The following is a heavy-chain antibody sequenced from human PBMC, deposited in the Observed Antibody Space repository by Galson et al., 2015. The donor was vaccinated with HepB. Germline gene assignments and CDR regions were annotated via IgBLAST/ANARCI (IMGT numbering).Heavy chain of an antibody. CDR2: MNPNSGNT. D-gene: IGHD3-3*01. CDR1: GYTFTSYD. J-gene: IGHJ6*03. V-gene: IGHV1-8*01. CDR3: AREYYDFWSGPPEGADYMDV. Sequence: SVKVSCKASGYTFTSYDINWVRQATGQGLEWMGWMNPNSGNTGYAQKFQGRVTMTRNTSISTAYMELSSLRSEDTAVYYCAREYYDFWSGPPEGADYMDVWGKGTTVTVSS.